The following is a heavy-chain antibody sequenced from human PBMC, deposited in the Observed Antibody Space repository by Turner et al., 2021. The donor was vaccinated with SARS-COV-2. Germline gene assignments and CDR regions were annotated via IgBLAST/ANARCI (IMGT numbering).Heavy chain of an antibody. CDR3: ARLMDTAMDYYGTDV. D-gene: IGHD5-18*01. CDR1: GGSISSSSYY. CDR2: IYYSGSA. J-gene: IGHJ6*02. V-gene: IGHV4-39*01. Sequence: QLQLQESGPGLVKPSETLSLTCTVSGGSISSSSYYWGWIRQPPGKGLEWIGNIYYSGSAYYNPSLKSRVTISVDPSKNQVSLKLTSVTDADTAVYYCARLMDTAMDYYGTDVWGQGTTVTVSS.